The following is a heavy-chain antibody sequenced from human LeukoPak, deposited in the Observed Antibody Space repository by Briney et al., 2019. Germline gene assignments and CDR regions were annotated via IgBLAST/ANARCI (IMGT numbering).Heavy chain of an antibody. CDR3: ARVCGYSGYEGRYYYYGMDV. CDR1: GFTVSSNY. V-gene: IGHV3-53*01. CDR2: IYSGGST. Sequence: GGSLRLSCAASGFTVSSNYMSWVRQAPGKGLEWVSVIYSGGSTYYADSVKGRFTISRDNSKNTLYLQMNSLRAEDTAVYYCARVCGYSGYEGRYYYYGMDVWGQGTTVTVSS. J-gene: IGHJ6*02. D-gene: IGHD5-12*01.